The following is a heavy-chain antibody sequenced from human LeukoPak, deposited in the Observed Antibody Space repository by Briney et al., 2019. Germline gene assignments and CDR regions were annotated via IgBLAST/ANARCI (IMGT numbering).Heavy chain of an antibody. J-gene: IGHJ4*02. D-gene: IGHD3-22*01. CDR1: GYTFTSYD. Sequence: ASVKVSCKASGYTFTSYDINWVRQATGQGLEWMGWVNPNSGNTGYAQKFQGRVTMTEDTSTDTAYLDLSSLTSEDTAVYYCAAASSVTMIVVGTFDYWGQGTLVTVSS. CDR2: VNPNSGNT. V-gene: IGHV1-8*02. CDR3: AAASSVTMIVVGTFDY.